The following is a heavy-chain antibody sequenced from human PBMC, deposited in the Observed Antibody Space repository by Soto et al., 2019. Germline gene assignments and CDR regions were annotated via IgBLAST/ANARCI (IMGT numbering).Heavy chain of an antibody. CDR1: GFTFRSFT. D-gene: IGHD6-13*01. CDR2: ISSNSAYI. CDR3: TRDASRDSSARGWFDP. Sequence: GGSLRLSCAASGFTFRSFTMNWVRQAPGKGLEWVSTISSNSAYIYYTDALRGRFTISRDNAKNSLHLQMNSLRAEDTAVYYCTRDASRDSSARGWFDPWGPGTLVTVPQ. J-gene: IGHJ5*02. V-gene: IGHV3-21*01.